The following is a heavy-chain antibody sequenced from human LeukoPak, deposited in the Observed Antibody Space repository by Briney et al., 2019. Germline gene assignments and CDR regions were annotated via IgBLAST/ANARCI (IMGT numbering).Heavy chain of an antibody. V-gene: IGHV1-18*01. D-gene: IGHD6-13*01. Sequence: GSSVKVSCKASGGTFSSYAISWVRQAPGQGLEWMGWISAYNGNTNYAQKLQGRVTMTTDTSTSTAYMELRSLRSDDTAVYYCARVYSSSWYPFDYWGQGTLVTVSS. CDR3: ARVYSSSWYPFDY. CDR2: ISAYNGNT. J-gene: IGHJ4*02. CDR1: GGTFSSYA.